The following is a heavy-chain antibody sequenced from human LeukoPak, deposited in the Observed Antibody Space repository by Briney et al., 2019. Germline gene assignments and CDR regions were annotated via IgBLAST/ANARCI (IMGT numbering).Heavy chain of an antibody. Sequence: GGSLRLSCVASGFSFSEYPIHWVRQAPGKGLEWVAVISNDGSNEYDAEFVKGRFTMSRDNSKNTVFLDMNNLRTEDTAVYYCARAQISIISSGQYLDVWGQGTLVTVSS. J-gene: IGHJ3*01. CDR3: ARAQISIISSGQYLDV. CDR2: ISNDGSNE. V-gene: IGHV3-30-3*01. CDR1: GFSFSEYP. D-gene: IGHD3-9*01.